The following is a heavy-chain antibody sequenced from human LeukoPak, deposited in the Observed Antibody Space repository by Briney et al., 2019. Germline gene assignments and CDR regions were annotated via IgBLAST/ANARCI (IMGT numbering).Heavy chain of an antibody. Sequence: PSETLSLTRTVSGGSISSHYWIWIRQSPEKGLEWIGDISSSGSTGYNPSLRSRVTISVDTSKNQFSLKLSSVTAADTAVYYCARGRRGIAARHYYYYYMDVWGKGTTVTVSS. D-gene: IGHD6-6*01. CDR3: ARGRRGIAARHYYYYYMDV. CDR1: GGSISSHY. CDR2: ISSSGST. V-gene: IGHV4-59*11. J-gene: IGHJ6*03.